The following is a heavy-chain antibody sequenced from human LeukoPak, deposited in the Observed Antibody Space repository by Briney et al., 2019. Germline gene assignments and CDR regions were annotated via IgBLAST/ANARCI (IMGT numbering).Heavy chain of an antibody. CDR1: GFTFSSYE. J-gene: IGHJ4*02. Sequence: GGPLRLSCAASGFTFSSYEMNWVRQAPGKGLEWVSYISNSGSTIYYADSVKGRFTISRDNAKNSLYVQMNSLRAEDTAVYYCARGVGNNYGYPDYWGQGTLVTVSS. CDR3: ARGVGNNYGYPDY. D-gene: IGHD5-18*01. V-gene: IGHV3-48*03. CDR2: ISNSGSTI.